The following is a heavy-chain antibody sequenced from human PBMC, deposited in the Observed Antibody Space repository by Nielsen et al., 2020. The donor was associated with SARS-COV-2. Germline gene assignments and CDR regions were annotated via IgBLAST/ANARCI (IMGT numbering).Heavy chain of an antibody. CDR1: GGSLSSRNYY. V-gene: IGHV4-39*02. D-gene: IGHD2-2*01. J-gene: IGHJ3*02. Sequence: SETLSLTCTVSGGSLSSRNYYWGWIRQPPGKGLEWIGTIYYGGSVSYNPSPRSRVTISVDTSKKHFSLKLTSVTAADTAVYFCARGDIAVVPAAMFRGDDAFDIWGQGTMVRVSS. CDR2: IYYGGSV. CDR3: ARGDIAVVPAAMFRGDDAFDI.